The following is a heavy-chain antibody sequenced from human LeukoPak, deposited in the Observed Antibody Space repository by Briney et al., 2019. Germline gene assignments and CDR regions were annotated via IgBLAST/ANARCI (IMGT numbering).Heavy chain of an antibody. Sequence: GGSLRLSCAASGFTFSSYEMNWVRQAPGKGLEWIYFISNSGTAIYFADSVRGRFTISRDNAKNSLYLQMNSLRAEDTAVYYCARAVAVTGGSWFDPWGQGTLVTVSS. J-gene: IGHJ5*02. CDR2: ISNSGTAI. V-gene: IGHV3-48*03. CDR3: ARAVAVTGGSWFDP. D-gene: IGHD2-15*01. CDR1: GFTFSSYE.